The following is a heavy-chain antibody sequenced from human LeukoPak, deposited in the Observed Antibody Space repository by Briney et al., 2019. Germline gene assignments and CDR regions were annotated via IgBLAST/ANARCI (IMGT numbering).Heavy chain of an antibody. Sequence: RASVKVSCKASGYTFTGYYMHWVRQAPGQGLEWMGWINPNSGGTNYAQKFQGRVTMTRDTSISTAYMELSRLRSDDTAVYYCARDVLSTYSGSQSPYYFDYWGQGALVTVSS. J-gene: IGHJ4*02. V-gene: IGHV1-2*02. D-gene: IGHD1-26*01. CDR1: GYTFTGYY. CDR2: INPNSGGT. CDR3: ARDVLSTYSGSQSPYYFDY.